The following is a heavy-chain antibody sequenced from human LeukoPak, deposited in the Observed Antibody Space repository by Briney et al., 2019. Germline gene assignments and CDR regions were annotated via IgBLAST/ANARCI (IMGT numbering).Heavy chain of an antibody. Sequence: SETLSLTCAVSGVSFDDYYWAWVRQTPGKGLEWIGEINHSGYTNDSPSLKSRVTMSVDMSKNQFSLNLSFVTAADTAVYYCASQPTTEIGIDYWGQGTLVTVSS. D-gene: IGHD4-11*01. V-gene: IGHV4-34*01. J-gene: IGHJ4*02. CDR3: ASQPTTEIGIDY. CDR2: INHSGYT. CDR1: GVSFDDYY.